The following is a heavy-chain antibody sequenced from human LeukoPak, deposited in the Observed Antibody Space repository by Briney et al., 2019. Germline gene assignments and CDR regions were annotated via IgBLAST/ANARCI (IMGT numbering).Heavy chain of an antibody. CDR3: ARGPSSVLRYFDWIVDY. CDR2: ISNSGSTI. V-gene: IGHV3-48*03. CDR1: GFTFSSYE. J-gene: IGHJ4*02. D-gene: IGHD3-9*01. Sequence: GGSLRLSCAASGFTFSSYEMNWVRQAPGKGLEWVSYISNSGSTIYYADSVKGRFIISRDNAKNSLYLQMNSLRAEDTAVYSCARGPSSVLRYFDWIVDYWGQGTLVTVSS.